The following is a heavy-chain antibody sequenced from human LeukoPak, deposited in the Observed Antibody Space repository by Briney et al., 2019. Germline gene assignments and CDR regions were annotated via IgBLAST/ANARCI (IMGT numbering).Heavy chain of an antibody. V-gene: IGHV1-2*02. CDR3: ARVTYDYDTSDYWEPKRYYSDY. CDR2: INPNSGDT. J-gene: IGHJ4*02. Sequence: ASVKVSCKASGYTFNGYYLHWVRQAPGQGLEWMGWINPNSGDTNFAQKFQDRITMTRDTSISTAYMALSRLRSDDTAMYYCARVTYDYDTSDYWEPKRYYSDYWGQGTLVTVSS. D-gene: IGHD3-22*01. CDR1: GYTFNGYY.